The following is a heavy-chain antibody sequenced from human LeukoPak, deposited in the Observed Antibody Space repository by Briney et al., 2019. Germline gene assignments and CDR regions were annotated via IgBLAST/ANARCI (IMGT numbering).Heavy chain of an antibody. Sequence: PGGSLRLSCAASGFTFSDFYMTWLRQAPGKGLEWVSYISNRGSTIHYADSVGGRFTISRDNAKKSLYLQMNGLRAEDTAVYYCARSADRSGYFREITLYYFDYWGQGTLVTVSS. CDR2: ISNRGSTI. J-gene: IGHJ4*02. CDR3: ARSADRSGYFREITLYYFDY. CDR1: GFTFSDFY. V-gene: IGHV3-11*01. D-gene: IGHD3-22*01.